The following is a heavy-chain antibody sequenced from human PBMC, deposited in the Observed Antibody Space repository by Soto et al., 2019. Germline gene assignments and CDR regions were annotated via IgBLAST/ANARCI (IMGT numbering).Heavy chain of an antibody. CDR1: GYSFTSYW. CDR2: IYPGDSDT. V-gene: IGHV5-51*01. J-gene: IGHJ6*02. D-gene: IGHD3-22*01. CDR3: ARPIIFYYDSSGYPGYYYYGMDV. Sequence: SLKISCKGSGYSFTSYWIGWVRQMPGKGLEWMGIIYPGDSDTRYSPSFQGQVTISADKSISTAYLQWSSLKASDTAMYYCARPIIFYYDSSGYPGYYYYGMDVWGQGTTVTVSS.